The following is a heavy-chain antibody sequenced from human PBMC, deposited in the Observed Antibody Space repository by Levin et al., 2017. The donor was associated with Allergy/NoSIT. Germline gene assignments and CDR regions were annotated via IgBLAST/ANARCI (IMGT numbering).Heavy chain of an antibody. J-gene: IGHJ4*02. CDR3: ATEEYDF. V-gene: IGHV1-2*02. CDR2: LNTTNGDT. Sequence: GESLKISCKTFGYSFTDYQIHWVRQGPRHGLEWMGCLNTTNGDTATAQKFRGRVLMTRDTSIRTAYMELRGLKSDDTAVYFCATEEYDFWGQGTQLTVSS. D-gene: IGHD2/OR15-2a*01. CDR1: GYSFTDYQ.